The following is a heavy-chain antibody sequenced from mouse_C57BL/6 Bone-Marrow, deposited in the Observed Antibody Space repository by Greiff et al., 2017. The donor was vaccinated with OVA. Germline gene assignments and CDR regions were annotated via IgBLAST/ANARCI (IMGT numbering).Heavy chain of an antibody. Sequence: QVQLQQSGPELVKPGASVKISCKASGYTFTDYYINWVKQRPGQGLEWIGWIFPGSGSTYYNEKFKGKATLTVDKSSGTAYMLLSSLTSEDSAVYFCAREGGLRRGYAMDYWGQGTSVTISS. CDR1: GYTFTDYY. D-gene: IGHD2-4*01. J-gene: IGHJ4*01. CDR2: IFPGSGST. V-gene: IGHV1-75*01. CDR3: AREGGLRRGYAMDY.